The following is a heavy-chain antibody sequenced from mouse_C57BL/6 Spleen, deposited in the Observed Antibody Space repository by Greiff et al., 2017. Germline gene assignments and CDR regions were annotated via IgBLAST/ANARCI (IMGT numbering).Heavy chain of an antibody. CDR1: GYTFTSYT. CDR2: INPSSGYT. Sequence: VQLQQSGAELARPGASVKMSCKASGYTFTSYTMHWVKQRPGQGLEWIGYINPSSGYTKYNQKFKDKATLTADKSSNTAYMQLSSLTSEDSAVYYCARWGDYGKDYAMDYWGQGTSVTVSS. D-gene: IGHD2-1*01. J-gene: IGHJ4*01. CDR3: ARWGDYGKDYAMDY. V-gene: IGHV1-4*01.